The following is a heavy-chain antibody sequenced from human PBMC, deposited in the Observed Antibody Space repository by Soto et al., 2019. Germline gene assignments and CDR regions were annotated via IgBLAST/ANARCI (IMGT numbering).Heavy chain of an antibody. D-gene: IGHD2-21*02. CDR1: GFTFSPYT. Sequence: GGSLRLSCAASGFTFSPYTMHWVRQTPGKGLEGVAVISYDGSDKNYADSVRGRFTISRDNSKNTLFLQMNSLRAEDTALYYCARGGGFCGADCYKGGIDYWGQGALVTVSS. CDR2: ISYDGSDK. V-gene: IGHV3-30-3*01. J-gene: IGHJ4*02. CDR3: ARGGGFCGADCYKGGIDY.